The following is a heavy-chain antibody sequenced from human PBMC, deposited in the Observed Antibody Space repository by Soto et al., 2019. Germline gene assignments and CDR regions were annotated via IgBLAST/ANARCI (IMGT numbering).Heavy chain of an antibody. J-gene: IGHJ5*02. CDR1: GYTFTSYY. D-gene: IGHD3-22*01. Sequence: ASVKVSCKASGYTFTSYYMYWVRQAPGQGLEWMGIINPSGGSTSYAQKFQGRVTMTRDTSTSTVYMELSSLRSEDTAVYYCARGLLSAYYDSSGYYFLFDPWGQGTLVTVSS. V-gene: IGHV1-46*01. CDR2: INPSGGST. CDR3: ARGLLSAYYDSSGYYFLFDP.